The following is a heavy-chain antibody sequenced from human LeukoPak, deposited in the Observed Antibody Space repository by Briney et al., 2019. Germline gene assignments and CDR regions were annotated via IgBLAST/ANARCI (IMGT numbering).Heavy chain of an antibody. J-gene: IGHJ4*02. CDR2: LYYSGSA. Sequence: PSETLSLTCTVSGGSISSSSYYWGWIRQPPGKGLEWIGSLYYSGSAYYNPSLKSRVTISVDPSKNQFSLKLNSVTAADTAVYYCARRTMTTVTDWGQGTLVTVSS. V-gene: IGHV4-39*01. D-gene: IGHD4-11*01. CDR3: ARRTMTTVTD. CDR1: GGSISSSSYY.